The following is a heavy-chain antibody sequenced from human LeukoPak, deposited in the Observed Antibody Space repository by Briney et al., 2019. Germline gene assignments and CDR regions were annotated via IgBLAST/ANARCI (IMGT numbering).Heavy chain of an antibody. D-gene: IGHD4-17*01. CDR3: ARATVTTYSYYFDY. CDR1: GFSSSDHY. CDR2: TRNKANSYTT. J-gene: IGHJ4*02. Sequence: RGSLRLSCAASGFSSSDHYMDWVRQAPGNGMEWVGRTRNKANSYTTEYAASVKGRFTISRDDSKNSLYLQMNSLKTEDTAVYYCARATVTTYSYYFDYWGQGTLVTVPS. V-gene: IGHV3-72*01.